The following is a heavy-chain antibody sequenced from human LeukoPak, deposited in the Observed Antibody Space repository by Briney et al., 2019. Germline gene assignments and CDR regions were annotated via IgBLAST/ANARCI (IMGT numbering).Heavy chain of an antibody. V-gene: IGHV1-8*01. CDR1: GYTFTSYD. CDR2: MNPNSGNT. Sequence: ASVKVSCKASGYTFTSYDINWERQATGQGLEWMGWMNPNSGNTGYAQKFQGRVTMTRNTSISTAYMELSSLRSEDTAVYYCARPYPRLDDAFDIWGQGTMVTVSS. J-gene: IGHJ3*02. D-gene: IGHD3-16*01. CDR3: ARPYPRLDDAFDI.